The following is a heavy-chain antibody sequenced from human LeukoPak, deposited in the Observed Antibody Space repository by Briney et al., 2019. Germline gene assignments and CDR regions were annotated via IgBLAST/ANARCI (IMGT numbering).Heavy chain of an antibody. CDR2: IYPSGTT. CDR3: ARARRRYYGSGSYFFDY. V-gene: IGHV4-4*07. J-gene: IGHJ4*02. D-gene: IGHD3-10*01. Sequence: PSETLSLTCTVSGGSISGNLWSWSRQPAGKGLEWIGRIYPSGTTNYSPSLKSRVTMSVDTSKNHFSLRLSSVTAADTAVYYCARARRRYYGSGSYFFDYWGQGTLVTVSS. CDR1: GGSISGNL.